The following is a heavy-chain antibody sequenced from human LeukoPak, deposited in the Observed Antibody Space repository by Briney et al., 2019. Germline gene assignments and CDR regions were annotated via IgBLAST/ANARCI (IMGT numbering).Heavy chain of an antibody. CDR3: ARGRSSSWSEFLDNWFDP. J-gene: IGHJ5*02. V-gene: IGHV3-48*03. Sequence: GGSLRLSCAASGFTFSSYEMNWVRQAPGKGLEWVSYISSSGSTIYYADSVKGRFTISRDNAKNSLYLQMNCLRAEDTAVYYCARGRSSSWSEFLDNWFDPWGQGTLVTVSS. D-gene: IGHD6-13*01. CDR2: ISSSGSTI. CDR1: GFTFSSYE.